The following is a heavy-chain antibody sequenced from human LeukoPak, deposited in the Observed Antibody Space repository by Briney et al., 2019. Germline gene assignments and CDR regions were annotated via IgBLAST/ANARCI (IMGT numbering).Heavy chain of an antibody. J-gene: IGHJ4*02. CDR3: AKDAEGVVAATVSFDY. Sequence: GGSLRLSCAASGFTFSSYAMSWVRQAPGKGLEWVSAISGSGGSTYYADSVKGRFTISRDNSKNTLYLQMNSLRAEDTAVYYCAKDAEGVVAATVSFDYWGQGTLVTVSS. CDR2: ISGSGGST. V-gene: IGHV3-23*01. D-gene: IGHD2-15*01. CDR1: GFTFSSYA.